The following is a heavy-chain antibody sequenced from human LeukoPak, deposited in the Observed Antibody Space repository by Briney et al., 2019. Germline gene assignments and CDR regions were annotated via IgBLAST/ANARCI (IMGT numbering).Heavy chain of an antibody. V-gene: IGHV4-39*07. D-gene: IGHD5-18*01. Sequence: PSETLSLTCTVSGGSISSSSYYWGWIRQPPGKGLEWIGSIYYSGSTYYNPSLKSRVTISVDTSKNQFSLKLSSVTAADTAVYYCAREDEGYGWDLNYFDYWGQGILVTVSS. CDR1: GGSISSSSYY. J-gene: IGHJ4*02. CDR2: IYYSGST. CDR3: AREDEGYGWDLNYFDY.